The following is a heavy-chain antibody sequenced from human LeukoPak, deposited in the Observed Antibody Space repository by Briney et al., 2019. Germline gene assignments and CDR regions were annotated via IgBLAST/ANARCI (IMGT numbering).Heavy chain of an antibody. CDR1: GGSISSSSYY. J-gene: IGHJ4*02. V-gene: IGHV4-39*07. D-gene: IGHD6-13*01. CDR3: ARVYLASSSWTDY. CDR2: IYYSGST. Sequence: SETLSLTCTVSGGSISSSSYYWGWIRQPPGKGLEWIGSIYYSGSTYYNPSLKSRVTISVDTAKNHFSLKLNSVTAADTAVYYCARVYLASSSWTDYWGQGTLVAVSS.